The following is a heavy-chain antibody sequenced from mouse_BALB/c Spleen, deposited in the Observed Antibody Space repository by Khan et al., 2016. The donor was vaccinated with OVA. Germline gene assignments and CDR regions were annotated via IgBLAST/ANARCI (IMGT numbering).Heavy chain of an antibody. V-gene: IGHV2-6-1*01. CDR3: ARQPYYHYNIMDY. J-gene: IGHJ4*01. D-gene: IGHD2-10*01. Sequence: VQLVESGPGLVAPSQSLSITCTISGFSLTNYGVHWVRQPPGKGLEWLVVIWSDGSTTYNSALNSRLTISKDNSKSQVFLKMNSLQTDDKAMYFCARQPYYHYNIMDYWGQGTSVTVSS. CDR1: GFSLTNYG. CDR2: IWSDGST.